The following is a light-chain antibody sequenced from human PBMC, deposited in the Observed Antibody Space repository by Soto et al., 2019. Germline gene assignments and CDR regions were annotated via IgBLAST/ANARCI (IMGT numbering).Light chain of an antibody. Sequence: QSALTQPRSVSGSPGQSVTISCTGTSGDVGGYNYVSWYQEHPGKAPKLMIYDVSKRPSGVPDRFSGSKSGNTASLTISGLQAEDEADYYCCSYAGSYTHYVFGXGTKVTVL. J-gene: IGLJ1*01. CDR1: SGDVGGYNY. CDR3: CSYAGSYTHYV. CDR2: DVS. V-gene: IGLV2-11*01.